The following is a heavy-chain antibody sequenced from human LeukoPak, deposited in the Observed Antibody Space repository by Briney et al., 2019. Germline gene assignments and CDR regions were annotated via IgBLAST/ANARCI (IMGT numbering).Heavy chain of an antibody. D-gene: IGHD2-15*01. CDR1: GFTFSSYW. Sequence: PGRSLRLSCAASGFTFSSYWMSWVRQAPGKGLEGVANIKPDGSDKYYVDSVKGRFTVSRDNAKNSLYLQMNSLRTEDTAVYYCAKPRDIDSWAFDVWGQGTMVTVS. CDR2: IKPDGSDK. CDR3: AKPRDIDSWAFDV. J-gene: IGHJ3*01. V-gene: IGHV3-7*02.